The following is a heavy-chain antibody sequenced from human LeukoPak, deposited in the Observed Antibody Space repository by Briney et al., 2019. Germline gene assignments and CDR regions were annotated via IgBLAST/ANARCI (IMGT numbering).Heavy chain of an antibody. CDR3: AREYRSSWYLNWFDP. Sequence: SEILSLTCTVSGGSISSYYWSWIRQPPGKGLEWIGYIYYSGSTNYNPSLKSRVTISIDTSKNQFSLKLSSVTAADTAVYYCAREYRSSWYLNWFDPWGQGTLVTVSS. V-gene: IGHV4-59*12. CDR1: GGSISSYY. J-gene: IGHJ5*02. D-gene: IGHD6-13*01. CDR2: IYYSGST.